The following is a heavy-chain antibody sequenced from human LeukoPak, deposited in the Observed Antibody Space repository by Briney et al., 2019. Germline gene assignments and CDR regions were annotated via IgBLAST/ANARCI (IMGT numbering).Heavy chain of an antibody. CDR3: ARDHTVRGVIDYYGMDV. J-gene: IGHJ6*02. V-gene: IGHV4-59*01. Sequence: SETLSLTCTVSGGSISSYYWSWIRQPPGKGLEWIGYIYYSGSTNYNPSLKSRVTISVDTSKNQFSLKLSSVTAADTAVYYCARDHTVRGVIDYYGMDVWGQGTTVTVSS. D-gene: IGHD3-10*01. CDR2: IYYSGST. CDR1: GGSISSYY.